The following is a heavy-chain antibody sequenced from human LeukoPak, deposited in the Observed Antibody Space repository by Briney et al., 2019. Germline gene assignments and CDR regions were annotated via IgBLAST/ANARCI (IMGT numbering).Heavy chain of an antibody. CDR3: ARADLITMVRGVPPHFDY. CDR1: GFSLSTSGMC. Sequence: SGPALVKPTQTLTLTCTFSGFSLSTSGMCVSWIRQPPGKALEWLARIDWDDDKYYSTSLKTRLTISKDTSKNQVVLTMTNMDPVDTATYYCARADLITMVRGVPPHFDYWGQGTLVTVSS. D-gene: IGHD3-10*01. V-gene: IGHV2-70*11. CDR2: IDWDDDK. J-gene: IGHJ4*02.